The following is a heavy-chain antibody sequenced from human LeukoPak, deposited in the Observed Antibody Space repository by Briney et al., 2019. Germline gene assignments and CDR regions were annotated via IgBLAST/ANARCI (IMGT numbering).Heavy chain of an antibody. Sequence: SVKVSCKASGATFSSYAISWVRQAPGQGLEWMGGIIPIFGTAKYAQKFQGRVTITADESTSTAYMELSSLRSEDTAVYYCAREAYCGGDCYSHDAFDIWGEGTMVTVSS. CDR3: AREAYCGGDCYSHDAFDI. CDR2: IIPIFGTA. CDR1: GATFSSYA. J-gene: IGHJ3*02. V-gene: IGHV1-69*13. D-gene: IGHD2-21*02.